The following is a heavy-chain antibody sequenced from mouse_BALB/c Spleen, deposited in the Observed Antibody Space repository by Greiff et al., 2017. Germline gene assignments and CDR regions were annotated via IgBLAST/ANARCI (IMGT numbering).Heavy chain of an antibody. J-gene: IGHJ3*01. CDR3: ARPYYRSWFAY. CDR2: INPYNDGT. D-gene: IGHD2-14*01. V-gene: IGHV1-14*01. CDR1: GYTFTSYV. Sequence: EVKLMESGPELVKPGASVKMSCKASGYTFTSYVMHWVKQKPGQGLEWIGYINPYNDGTKYNEKFKGKATLTSDKSSSTAYMELSSLTSEDSAVYYCARPYYRSWFAYWGQGTLVTVSA.